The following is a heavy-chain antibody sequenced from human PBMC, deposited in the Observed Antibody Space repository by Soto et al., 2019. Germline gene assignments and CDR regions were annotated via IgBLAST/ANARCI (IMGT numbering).Heavy chain of an antibody. CDR3: AKGGPHYDILTGYQYYYGMDV. Sequence: SGGSLRLSCAASGFTFSSYAMSWVRQAPGKGLEWVSAISGSGGSTYHADSVKGRFTISRDNSKNTLYLQMNSLRAEDTAVYYCAKGGPHYDILTGYQYYYGMDVWGQGTTVTVSS. CDR2: ISGSGGST. CDR1: GFTFSSYA. J-gene: IGHJ6*02. V-gene: IGHV3-23*01. D-gene: IGHD3-9*01.